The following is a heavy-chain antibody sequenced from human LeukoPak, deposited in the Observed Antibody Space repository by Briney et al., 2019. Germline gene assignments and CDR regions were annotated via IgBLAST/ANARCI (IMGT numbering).Heavy chain of an antibody. Sequence: PGGSLRLSCAASGFTFSSYAMSWIRQAPGKGLEWVSAISGSGGSTYYADSVKGRFTISRDNSKNTLYLQMNSLRAEDTAVYYCAKASIISLVITFDYWGQGTLVTVS. CDR2: ISGSGGST. D-gene: IGHD3-22*01. V-gene: IGHV3-23*01. J-gene: IGHJ4*02. CDR3: AKASIISLVITFDY. CDR1: GFTFSSYA.